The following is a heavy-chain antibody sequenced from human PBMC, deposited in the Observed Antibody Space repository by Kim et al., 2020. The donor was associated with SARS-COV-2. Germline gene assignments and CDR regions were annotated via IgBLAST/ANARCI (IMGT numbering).Heavy chain of an antibody. V-gene: IGHV3-30*04. J-gene: IGHJ4*02. CDR3: ARDPRLAAAGAGYFDY. D-gene: IGHD6-13*01. Sequence: GGSLRLSCAASGFTFSSYAMHWVRQAPGKGLEWVAVISYDGSNKYYADSVKGRFTISRDNSKNTLYLQMNSLRAEDTAVYYCARDPRLAAAGAGYFDYWGQGTLVTVSS. CDR2: ISYDGSNK. CDR1: GFTFSSYA.